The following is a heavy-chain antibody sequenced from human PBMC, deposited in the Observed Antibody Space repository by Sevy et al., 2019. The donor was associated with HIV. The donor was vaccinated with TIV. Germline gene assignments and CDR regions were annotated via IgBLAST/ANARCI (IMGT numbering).Heavy chain of an antibody. J-gene: IGHJ4*02. Sequence: GESLKISCAASGFTFSDYYMSWIRQAPGKGLEWVSYISSSGSTIYYADSVKGRFTISRDNAKNSLYLQMNSLRAEDTAVYYCARDHMIPLYYDYVWGSYRYPDYWGQGTLVTVSS. CDR3: ARDHMIPLYYDYVWGSYRYPDY. CDR1: GFTFSDYY. V-gene: IGHV3-11*01. D-gene: IGHD3-16*02. CDR2: ISSSGSTI.